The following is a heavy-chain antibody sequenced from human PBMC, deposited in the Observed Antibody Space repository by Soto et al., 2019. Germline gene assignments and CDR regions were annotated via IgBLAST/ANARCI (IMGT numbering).Heavy chain of an antibody. CDR1: GGSISSGGYS. CDR3: ARAGIAAAGLDY. D-gene: IGHD6-13*01. J-gene: IGHJ4*02. Sequence: SETLSLTCAVSGGSISSGGYSWSWIRQPPGKGLEWIGYIYHSGSTYYNPSLKSRVTISVDRSKNQFSLKLSSVTAADTAVYYCARAGIAAAGLDYWGQGTLVTVS. V-gene: IGHV4-30-2*01. CDR2: IYHSGST.